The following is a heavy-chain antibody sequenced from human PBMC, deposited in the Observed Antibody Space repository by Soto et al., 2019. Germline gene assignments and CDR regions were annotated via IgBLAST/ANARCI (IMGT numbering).Heavy chain of an antibody. V-gene: IGHV1-24*01. CDR3: ATVGSAVWGSSDY. CDR2: FDPEDGET. Sequence: ASVKVSCKVSGYTLTELSMHWVRQAPGEGLEWMGGFDPEDGETIYAQKFQGRVTMTEDTSTDTAYMELSSLRSEDTAVYYCATVGSAVWGSSDYWGQGTLVTVSS. CDR1: GYTLTELS. D-gene: IGHD3-16*01. J-gene: IGHJ4*02.